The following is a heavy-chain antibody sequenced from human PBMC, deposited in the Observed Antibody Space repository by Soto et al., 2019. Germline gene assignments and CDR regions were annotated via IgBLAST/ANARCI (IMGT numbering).Heavy chain of an antibody. CDR2: IYYSGST. J-gene: IGHJ4*02. D-gene: IGHD4-17*01. CDR3: ARTSTVTPRPDY. V-gene: IGHV4-31*01. Sequence: QVQLQESGPGLVKPSQTLSLTCTVSGGSISSGGYYWSWIRQHPGKGLEWIGYIYYSGSTYYNPSLKGVVTISVDTSKNQFSLKLSSVTAADTDVYYSARTSTVTPRPDYWGQGTLVTVSS. CDR1: GGSISSGGYY.